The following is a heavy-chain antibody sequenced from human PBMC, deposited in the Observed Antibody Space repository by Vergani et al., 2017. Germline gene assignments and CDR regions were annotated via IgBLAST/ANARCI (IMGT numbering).Heavy chain of an antibody. CDR1: GYTFTSYD. V-gene: IGHV1-8*01. D-gene: IGHD2-21*02. CDR2: MNPNSGNT. Sequence: QVQLVQSGAAVKKPGASVKVSCKASGYTFTSYDINWVRQATGQGLEWMGWMNPNSGNTGYAQKFQGRVTMTRNTSISTAYMELSSLRSQDTAVYYCARDPRGYGGDPEDYYYGMDVWGQGTTVTVSS. J-gene: IGHJ6*02. CDR3: ARDPRGYGGDPEDYYYGMDV.